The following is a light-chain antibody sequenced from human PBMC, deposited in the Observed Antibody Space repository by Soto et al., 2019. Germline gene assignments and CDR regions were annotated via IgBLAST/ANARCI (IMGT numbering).Light chain of an antibody. CDR3: CSYAGSYTGV. J-gene: IGLJ1*01. CDR1: SSDVGGYNY. V-gene: IGLV2-14*01. CDR2: EVS. Sequence: QSVLTQPASVSGSPGQSITISCTGTSSDVGGYNYVSWYQQHPGKAPKLMIYEVSTRPSGVSNRFSGSKSGNTASLTISGLQAEDEADYYCCSYAGSYTGVFGTGTKVTVL.